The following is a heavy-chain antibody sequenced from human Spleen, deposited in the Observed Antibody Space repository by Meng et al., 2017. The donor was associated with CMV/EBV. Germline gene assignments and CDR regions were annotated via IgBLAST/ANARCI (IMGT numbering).Heavy chain of an antibody. CDR2: LNHSGTT. D-gene: IGHD3-10*01. CDR1: FSGFY. Sequence: FSGFYCRWLRQPPGKGLEWIGELNHSGTTNYNPSLKSRVTISVDTSKNQFSLKLSSVTAADTAVYYCARDKITMVRGVIYNYYGMDVWGQGTTVTVSS. J-gene: IGHJ6*02. CDR3: ARDKITMVRGVIYNYYGMDV. V-gene: IGHV4-34*01.